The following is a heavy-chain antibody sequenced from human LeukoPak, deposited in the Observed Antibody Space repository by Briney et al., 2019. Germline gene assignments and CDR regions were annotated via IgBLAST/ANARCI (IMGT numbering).Heavy chain of an antibody. D-gene: IGHD3-3*01. V-gene: IGHV3-64*01. J-gene: IGHJ4*02. CDR3: ARSPRDFWSGYLGY. CDR2: ISSDGSST. CDR1: GFTFSVYA. Sequence: GGSLRLSCAASGFTFSVYAMHWVRQAPGKGLEYVSAISSDGSSTYYANSVKGRFTISRDTSKNTLYLQMGSLRADDMAVYYCARSPRDFWSGYLGYWGQGTLVTVSP.